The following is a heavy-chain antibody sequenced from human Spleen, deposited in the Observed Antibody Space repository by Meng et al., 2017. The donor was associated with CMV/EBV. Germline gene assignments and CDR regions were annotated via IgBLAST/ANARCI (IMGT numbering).Heavy chain of an antibody. CDR1: GGSFSRYF. CDR3: SRVPRYPLRKMGYFDS. D-gene: IGHD1-1*01. CDR2: IDQSGIT. V-gene: IGHV4-34*01. Sequence: SETLSRTCAVYGGSFSRYFWSWIRQSPGKGLEWIAEIDQSGITNYNPSLESRVSISVDMSKNQFSLKLTSVTAADTAVYFCSRVPRYPLRKMGYFDSWGQGTVVTVSS. J-gene: IGHJ4*02.